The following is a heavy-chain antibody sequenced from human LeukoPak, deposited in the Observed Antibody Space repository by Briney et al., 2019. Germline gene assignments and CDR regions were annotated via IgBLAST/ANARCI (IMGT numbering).Heavy chain of an antibody. D-gene: IGHD5-12*01. V-gene: IGHV4-59*11. CDR1: GDSISRHY. CDR2: IYYSGST. CDR3: ARVGYSGYVLDY. Sequence: SETLSLTCTVSGDSISRHYWSWIRQPPGKGLGYIGYIYYSGSTNYNPSLKSRVTISVDTSKNHFPLKLTSVTAADTAVYYCARVGYSGYVLDYWGQGTLVTVSS. J-gene: IGHJ4*02.